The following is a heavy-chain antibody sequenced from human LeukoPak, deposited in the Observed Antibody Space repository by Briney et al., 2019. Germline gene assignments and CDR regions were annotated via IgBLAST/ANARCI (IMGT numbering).Heavy chain of an antibody. D-gene: IGHD3-9*01. CDR3: AKDGGWGYYDILTGYTD. CDR2: ISWNSGSI. CDR1: GFTFDDYA. V-gene: IGHV3-9*01. Sequence: GGSLRLSCAASGFTFDDYAMHWVRQAPGKGLEWVSGISWNSGSIGYADSVKGRFTISRDNAKNSLYLQMNSLRAEDTALYYCAKDGGWGYYDILTGYTDWGQGTLVTVSS. J-gene: IGHJ4*02.